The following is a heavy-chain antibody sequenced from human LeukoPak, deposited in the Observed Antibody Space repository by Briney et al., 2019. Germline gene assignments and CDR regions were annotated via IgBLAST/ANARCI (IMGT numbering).Heavy chain of an antibody. Sequence: GRSLRLSCAASGFTFSRYAMSWARQAPGKGLDWVSAISGSGDSTNYADSVKGRFSISRDNSKNTLYLQMNSLRAEDTAVYHCAKHGRGNNSRDYFDYWGQGTLVTVSS. CDR1: GFTFSRYA. CDR3: AKHGRGNNSRDYFDY. D-gene: IGHD1-26*01. J-gene: IGHJ4*02. V-gene: IGHV3-23*01. CDR2: ISGSGDST.